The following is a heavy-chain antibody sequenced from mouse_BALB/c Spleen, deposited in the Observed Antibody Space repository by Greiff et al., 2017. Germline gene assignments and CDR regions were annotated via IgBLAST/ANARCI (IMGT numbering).Heavy chain of an antibody. J-gene: IGHJ2*01. D-gene: IGHD2-3*01. CDR3: ESLLYDGYYDY. CDR2: IAPGSGST. V-gene: IGHV1S41*01. Sequence: DLVKPGASVKLSCKASGYTFTCYWINWLKQRPGQGLEWIGRIAPGSGSTHYNEMFKGKATLTVDTSSRSAYIQLSSLSSGDSTVYFCESLLYDGYYDYWSQGTTLTVSA. CDR1: GYTFTCYW.